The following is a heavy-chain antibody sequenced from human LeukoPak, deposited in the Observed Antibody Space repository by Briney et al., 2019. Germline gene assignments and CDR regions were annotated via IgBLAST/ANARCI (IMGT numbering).Heavy chain of an antibody. CDR3: ARRLTQYDCFDP. CDR1: GDSVSSNSVT. V-gene: IGHV6-1*01. D-gene: IGHD2-2*01. J-gene: IGHJ5*02. Sequence: SQTLSLTCAISGDSVSSNSVTWNWIRQSPSRGLEWLGRTYYRSTWYNDYAVSVRGRITVNSDTSKNQFSLHLNSVTPEDTAVYYCARRLTQYDCFDPWGQGILVTVSS. CDR2: TYYRSTWYN.